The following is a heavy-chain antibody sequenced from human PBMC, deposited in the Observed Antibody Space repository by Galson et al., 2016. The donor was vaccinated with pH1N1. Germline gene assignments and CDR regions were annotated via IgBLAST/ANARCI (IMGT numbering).Heavy chain of an antibody. CDR2: INSHGTIT. Sequence: SLRLSCAASGFTFTDYWMHWVRQAPGKGLVWVSRINSHGTITSYADSVKGRFPISRDNSKNTLYLQMNSLRTEDTAVYYCAKDLSSDYGDYGLDYWGQGTLVTVSS. CDR1: GFTFTDYW. J-gene: IGHJ4*02. D-gene: IGHD4-17*01. V-gene: IGHV3-74*01. CDR3: AKDLSSDYGDYGLDY.